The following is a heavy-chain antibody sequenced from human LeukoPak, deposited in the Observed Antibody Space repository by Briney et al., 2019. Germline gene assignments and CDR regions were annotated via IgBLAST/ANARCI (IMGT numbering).Heavy chain of an antibody. CDR1: GFTFSSYS. CDR2: ISGSGGST. V-gene: IGHV3-23*01. Sequence: GGSLRLSCAASGFTFSSYSMNWVRQAPGKGLEWVSAISGSGGSTYYADSVKGRFTISRDNSKNTLDLQMNSLRAEDTAVYYCAKWALCSGGSCEILGYWGQGTLVTVSS. CDR3: AKWALCSGGSCEILGY. J-gene: IGHJ4*02. D-gene: IGHD2-15*01.